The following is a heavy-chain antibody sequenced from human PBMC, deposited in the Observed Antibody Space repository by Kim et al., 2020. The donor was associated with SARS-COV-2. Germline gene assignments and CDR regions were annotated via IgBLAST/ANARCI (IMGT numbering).Heavy chain of an antibody. V-gene: IGHV4-61*01. CDR3: AVSYVFSSIFHY. CDR1: GGSVSSDSYY. Sequence: SETLSLTCTVSGGSVSSDSYYLCWIRQPPGKGLEWIGYIYYTGSTSYNPSLNSRVTISRDTSESQFSLRLSSVTAADTAVYYCAVSYVFSSIFHYWGQGSLVTVSS. D-gene: IGHD3-16*01. CDR2: IYYTGST. J-gene: IGHJ4*02.